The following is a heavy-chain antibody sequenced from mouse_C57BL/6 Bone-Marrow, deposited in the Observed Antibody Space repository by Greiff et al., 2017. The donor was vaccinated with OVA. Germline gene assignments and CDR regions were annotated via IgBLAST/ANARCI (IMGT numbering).Heavy chain of an antibody. D-gene: IGHD1-1*01. CDR1: GYTFTSYW. V-gene: IGHV1-55*01. CDR3: ARERGSFITTVVAPYWYFDV. J-gene: IGHJ1*03. CDR2: IYPGSGST. Sequence: QVQLQQPGAELVKPGASVKMSCKASGYTFTSYWITWVKQRPGQGLEWIGDIYPGSGSTNYNEKFKSKATLTVDTSSSTAYMQLSSLTSEDSAVYYCARERGSFITTVVAPYWYFDVWGTGTTVTVSS.